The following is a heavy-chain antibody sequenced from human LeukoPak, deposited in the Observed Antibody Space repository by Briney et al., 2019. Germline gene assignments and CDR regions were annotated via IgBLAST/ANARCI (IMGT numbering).Heavy chain of an antibody. D-gene: IGHD1-26*01. CDR2: IYYSGST. CDR3: ARDRVGGATAAFDI. CDR1: GGSISSSYY. V-gene: IGHV4-39*07. J-gene: IGHJ3*02. Sequence: SETLSLTCSVSGGSISSSYYWGWIRQTPGKGLEWIGSIYYSGSTYYNPSLKSRVAISVDRSKNQFSLKLSSVTAADTAVYYCARDRVGGATAAFDIWGQGTMVTASS.